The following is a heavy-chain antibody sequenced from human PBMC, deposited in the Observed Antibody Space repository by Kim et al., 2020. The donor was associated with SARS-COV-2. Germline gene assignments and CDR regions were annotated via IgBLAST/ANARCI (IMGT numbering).Heavy chain of an antibody. CDR2: IYYSGST. CDR1: GGSISSYY. D-gene: IGHD6-13*01. J-gene: IGHJ4*02. V-gene: IGHV4-59*08. CDR3: ARHRQQLGEYYFDY. Sequence: SETLSLTCTVSGGSISSYYWSWIRQPPGKGLEWIGYIYYSGSTNYNPSLKSRVTISVDTSKNQFSLKLSSVTAADTAVYYCARHRQQLGEYYFDYWGQGTLVTVSS.